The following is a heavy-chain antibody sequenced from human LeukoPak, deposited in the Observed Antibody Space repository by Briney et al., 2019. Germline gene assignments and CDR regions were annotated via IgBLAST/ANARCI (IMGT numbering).Heavy chain of an antibody. CDR1: GFIVSGDF. V-gene: IGHV3-53*01. Sequence: PGGSLRLSCAASGFIVSGDFMSWVRQAPGKGLEWVSVIYSDGSTYYADSVKGRFTISRDNSKNTLDLQMNSLRAEDTAVYYCARMYSSGWYTDYWGQGTLVTVSS. CDR2: IYSDGST. D-gene: IGHD6-19*01. J-gene: IGHJ4*02. CDR3: ARMYSSGWYTDY.